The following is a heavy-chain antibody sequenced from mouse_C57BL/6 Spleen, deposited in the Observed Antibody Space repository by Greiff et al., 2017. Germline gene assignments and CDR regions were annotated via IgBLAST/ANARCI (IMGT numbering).Heavy chain of an antibody. V-gene: IGHV1-82*01. CDR2: IYPGDGDT. J-gene: IGHJ1*03. CDR3: ARWRGDYYGSSYGYFDG. D-gene: IGHD1-1*01. Sequence: QVQLKQSGPELVKPGASVTISCKASGYAFSSSWMNWVKQRPGKGLEWIGRIYPGDGDTNYNGKFKGKATLTADKSSSTAYMQLSSLTSEDSAVYFCARWRGDYYGSSYGYFDGWGTGTTVTVSS. CDR1: GYAFSSSW.